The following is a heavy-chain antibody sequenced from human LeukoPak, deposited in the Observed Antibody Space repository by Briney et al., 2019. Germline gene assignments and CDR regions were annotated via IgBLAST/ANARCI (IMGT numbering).Heavy chain of an antibody. V-gene: IGHV3-23*01. CDR2: ISGSGVNT. CDR1: GFTFSSYP. Sequence: PGGSLRLSCAASGFTFSSYPMSWVRQAPGKGLEWVSSISGSGVNTYFADPVKGRFTISRDNSKNTLYLQMNSLRAEDTAVYSCAKESPSGSGAYPYYYYIDVWGKGTTVTVSS. D-gene: IGHD3-10*01. J-gene: IGHJ6*03. CDR3: AKESPSGSGAYPYYYYIDV.